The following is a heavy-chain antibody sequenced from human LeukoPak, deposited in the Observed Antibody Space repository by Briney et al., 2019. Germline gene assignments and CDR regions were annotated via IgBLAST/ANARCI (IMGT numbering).Heavy chain of an antibody. Sequence: WASLKVSCKASGGTFSSYAISWVRQAPGQGLEWMGGIIPIFGTANYAQKFQGRVTITADESTSTAYMELSSLRSEDTAVYYCARDNQRYYDSSGYQNYYYYGMDVWGQGTTVTVSS. D-gene: IGHD3-22*01. CDR3: ARDNQRYYDSSGYQNYYYYGMDV. V-gene: IGHV1-69*13. CDR1: GGTFSSYA. J-gene: IGHJ6*02. CDR2: IIPIFGTA.